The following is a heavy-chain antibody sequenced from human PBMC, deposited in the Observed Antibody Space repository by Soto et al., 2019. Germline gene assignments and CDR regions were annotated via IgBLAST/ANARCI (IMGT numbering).Heavy chain of an antibody. J-gene: IGHJ6*02. D-gene: IGHD6-13*01. V-gene: IGHV4-61*01. CDR2: IYYSGST. Sequence: PETLSLTCTFSGGSVSSGSYYWSWIRQPPGKGLEWIGYIYYSGSTNYNPSLKSRVTISVDTSKNQFSLKLSSVTAADTAVYYCARTAAAEDNYYYYGLDGWGQGTTVTVAS. CDR3: ARTAAAEDNYYYYGLDG. CDR1: GGSVSSGSYY.